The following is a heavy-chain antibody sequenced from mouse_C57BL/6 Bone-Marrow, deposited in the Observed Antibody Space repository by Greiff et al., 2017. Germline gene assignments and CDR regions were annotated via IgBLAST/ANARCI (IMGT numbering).Heavy chain of an antibody. J-gene: IGHJ2*01. CDR3: ARTEN. CDR2: IDPSDSYT. V-gene: IGHV1-50*01. Sequence: QVQLQQPGAELVKPGASVKLSCKASGYTFTSYWMQWVKQRPGQGLEWIGEIDPSDSYTNYNQKFKGKATLTVDTSSSTAYMQLSSLTSEDSAVYYCARTENWGQGTTLTVSS. CDR1: GYTFTSYW.